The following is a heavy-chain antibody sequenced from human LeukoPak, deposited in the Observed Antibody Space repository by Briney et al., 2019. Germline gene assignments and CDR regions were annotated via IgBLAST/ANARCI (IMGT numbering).Heavy chain of an antibody. V-gene: IGHV3-21*01. J-gene: IGHJ4*02. CDR3: ARALYFDY. CDR1: GFTFSSYS. Sequence: GGSLRLSCAASGFTFSSYSMNWVRQAPGKGLEWVSSISSSSSYINYADSVKGRFTISRDNAKNSLYLQMNSLRAEDTAVYYCARALYFDYWGQGTLVTVSS. CDR2: ISSSSSYI.